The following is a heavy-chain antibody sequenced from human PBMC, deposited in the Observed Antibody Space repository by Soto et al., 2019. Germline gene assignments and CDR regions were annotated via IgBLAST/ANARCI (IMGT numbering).Heavy chain of an antibody. Sequence: SQTLSLTCTVSGGSISSSSYYWGWIRQPPGKGLEWIGSIYYSGSTYYNPSLKSRVTISVDTSKNQFSLKLSSVTAADTAVYYCARSLLLWFGESPSYNWFDPWGQGTLVTVSS. CDR2: IYYSGST. CDR3: ARSLLLWFGESPSYNWFDP. D-gene: IGHD3-10*01. V-gene: IGHV4-39*01. CDR1: GGSISSSSYY. J-gene: IGHJ5*02.